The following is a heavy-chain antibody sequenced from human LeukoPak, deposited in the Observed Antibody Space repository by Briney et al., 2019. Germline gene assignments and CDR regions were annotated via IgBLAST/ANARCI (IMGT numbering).Heavy chain of an antibody. D-gene: IGHD3-22*01. CDR1: GFTFSSYA. CDR3: ARDRIRYYYDSSGLDY. V-gene: IGHV3-30-3*01. CDR2: TSYDGNNK. J-gene: IGHJ4*02. Sequence: GGSLRLSCAASGFTFSSYAMPWVRQAPGKGLEWVAVTSYDGNNKYYADSVKGRFTISRDNSKNTLYLQMNSLRAEDTAVYYCARDRIRYYYDSSGLDYWGQGTQVAVSS.